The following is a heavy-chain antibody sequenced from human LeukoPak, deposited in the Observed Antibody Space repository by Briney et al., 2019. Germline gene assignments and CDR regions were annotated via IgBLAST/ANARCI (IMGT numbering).Heavy chain of an antibody. V-gene: IGHV1-18*01. CDR3: ARALPGAATAHNWFDP. J-gene: IGHJ5*02. CDR1: GYTFTIYG. Sequence: ASVKVSCKASGYTFTIYGMSWVRQAPGQRFEWMGWISGFTGATNYAQKFQGRLSMTIDTSTNTTYMDLRTVTSDDTAIYYCARALPGAATAHNWFDPWGQGTLVTVSS. D-gene: IGHD1-26*01. CDR2: ISGFTGAT.